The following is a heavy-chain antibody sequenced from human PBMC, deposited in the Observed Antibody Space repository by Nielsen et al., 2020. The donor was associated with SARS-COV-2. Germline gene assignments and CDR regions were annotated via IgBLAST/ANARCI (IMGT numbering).Heavy chain of an antibody. Sequence: WIGQLPGYGLEWVGRIKSKTDGGTTDYAAPVKGRFTISRDDSKNTLYLQMNSLKTEDTAVYYCTTEPGGSYYFDYWGQGTLVTVSS. CDR2: IKSKTDGGTT. J-gene: IGHJ4*02. V-gene: IGHV3-15*01. CDR3: TTEPGGSYYFDY. D-gene: IGHD1-26*01.